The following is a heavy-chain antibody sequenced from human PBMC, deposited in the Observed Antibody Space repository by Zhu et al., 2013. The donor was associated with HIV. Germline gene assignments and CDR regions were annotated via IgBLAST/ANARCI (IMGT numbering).Heavy chain of an antibody. V-gene: IGHV1-69*02. D-gene: IGHD4-17*01. CDR2: IIPILGIA. CDR1: GGTFSSYT. CDR3: ARVPHDYGDYVGGGWFDP. Sequence: QVQLVQSGAEVKKPGSSVKVSCKASGGTFSSYTISWVRQAPGQGLEWMGRIIPILGIANYAQKFQGRVTITADKSTSTAYMELSSLRSEDTAVYYCARVPHDYGDYVGGGWFDPWGQGTLVTVSS. J-gene: IGHJ5*02.